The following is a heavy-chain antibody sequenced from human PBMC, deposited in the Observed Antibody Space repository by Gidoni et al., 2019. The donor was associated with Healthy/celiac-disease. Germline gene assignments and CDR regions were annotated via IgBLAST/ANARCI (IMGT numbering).Heavy chain of an antibody. CDR3: AREEGPYYYGSGTLGNY. D-gene: IGHD3-10*01. CDR2: IIPIFGTA. Sequence: QVQLVQSGAEVKKPGSSVKVSCKASGGTVSSYAISWVRQAPGQGLEWMGGIIPIFGTANYAQKFQGRVTITADESTSTAYMELSSLRSEDTAVYYCAREEGPYYYGSGTLGNYWGQGTLVTVSS. V-gene: IGHV1-69*01. J-gene: IGHJ4*02. CDR1: GGTVSSYA.